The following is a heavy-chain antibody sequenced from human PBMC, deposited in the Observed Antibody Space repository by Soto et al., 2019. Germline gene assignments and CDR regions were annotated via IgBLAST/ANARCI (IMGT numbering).Heavy chain of an antibody. CDR2: IVPIVNIA. Sequence: QVQLVQSGAEVKEPGSSVKVSCKASGGTFSSYTFSWVRQAPGQGLEWMGRIVPIVNIANYAQKFQGRVTITADKSTSTAYLELSSLKSEDTAVYYCARSGGSGRYYYYSGMDVWGQGTTVAVSS. CDR1: GGTFSSYT. V-gene: IGHV1-69*02. D-gene: IGHD3-10*01. J-gene: IGHJ6*02. CDR3: ARSGGSGRYYYYSGMDV.